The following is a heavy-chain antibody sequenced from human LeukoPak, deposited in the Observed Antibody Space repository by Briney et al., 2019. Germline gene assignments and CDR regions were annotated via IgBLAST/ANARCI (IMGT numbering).Heavy chain of an antibody. CDR3: AKGGCSSTTCYLANP. V-gene: IGHV3-30*18. D-gene: IGHD2-2*01. CDR1: GFTFSSYG. Sequence: GGSLRLSCVVSGFTFSSYGMHWVRQAPGKGLEWVAVISYDGTIRNYADSVKGRFTISRDNSKNTLYLQMNSLTAEDTALYYCAKGGCSSTTCYLANPWGQGTLVTVSS. J-gene: IGHJ5*02. CDR2: ISYDGTIR.